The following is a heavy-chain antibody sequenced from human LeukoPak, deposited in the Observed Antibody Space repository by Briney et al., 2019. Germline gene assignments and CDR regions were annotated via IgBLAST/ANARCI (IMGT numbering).Heavy chain of an antibody. Sequence: SETLSLTCAVYGGSFSGYYWSWIRQPPGKGLEWIGEINHSGSTNYNPSLKSRVTISVDTSKNQFSLKLSSVTAADTAVYYCARRITMVRGGPHFDYWGQGTPVTVSS. V-gene: IGHV4-34*01. CDR1: GGSFSGYY. CDR2: INHSGST. CDR3: ARRITMVRGGPHFDY. D-gene: IGHD3-10*01. J-gene: IGHJ4*02.